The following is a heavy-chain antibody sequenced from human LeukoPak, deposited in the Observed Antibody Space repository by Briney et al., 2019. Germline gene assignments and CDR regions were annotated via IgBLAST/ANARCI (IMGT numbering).Heavy chain of an antibody. CDR3: ARVYYDFWSGPYFDY. D-gene: IGHD3-3*01. V-gene: IGHV4-61*02. CDR1: GGSISSGSYY. Sequence: SQTLSLTCTVSGGSISSGSYYWSWIRQPAGKGLEWIGRIYTSGSTIYNPSLKSRVTISVDTSKNQFSLKLSSVTAADTAVYYCARVYYDFWSGPYFDYWGQGTLVTVSS. CDR2: IYTSGST. J-gene: IGHJ4*02.